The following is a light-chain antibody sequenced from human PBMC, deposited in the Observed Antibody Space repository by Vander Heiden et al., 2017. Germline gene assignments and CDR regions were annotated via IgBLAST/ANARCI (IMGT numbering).Light chain of an antibody. CDR3: QHDDYWPLT. CDR1: QSVSSN. Sequence: EIVMTQSPATLSVSPGESATLSCRASQSVSSNLAWYQQKPGQAPRLLIYGASTRATGIPARFSGSGSGTEFTLTISSLQSEDFAVFYCQHDDYWPLTFGGGTKVEIK. CDR2: GAS. V-gene: IGKV3-15*01. J-gene: IGKJ4*01.